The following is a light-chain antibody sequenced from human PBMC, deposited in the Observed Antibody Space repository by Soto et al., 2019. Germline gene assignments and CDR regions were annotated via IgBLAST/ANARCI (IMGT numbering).Light chain of an antibody. V-gene: IGKV3-15*01. CDR3: QQYNDWPFT. J-gene: IGKJ2*01. CDR2: DAS. CDR1: QNINTN. Sequence: EIVMTQSPATLSVSPGERATLSCRASQNINTNLAWYHQKPGQAPRLLISDASTRTTGIPARISGSGSGTEFSLTINSLQSEDCAVYYCQQYNDWPFTFGQGTNLEI.